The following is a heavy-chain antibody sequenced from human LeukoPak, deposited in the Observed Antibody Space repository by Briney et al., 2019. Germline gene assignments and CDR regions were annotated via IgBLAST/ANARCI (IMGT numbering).Heavy chain of an antibody. CDR3: AGDKSGYAGFGY. V-gene: IGHV6-1*01. J-gene: IGHJ4*02. D-gene: IGHD5-12*01. Sequence: SQTLSLTCVISGDXVSSNNAAWNWIRQSPSRGLKWLGRTFYRSKWYSDYAVSVKSRITISSDTSKNQFSLHLNSVTAADTAVYYCAGDKSGYAGFGYWGQGTLVTVSS. CDR2: TFYRSKWYS. CDR1: GDXVSSNNAA.